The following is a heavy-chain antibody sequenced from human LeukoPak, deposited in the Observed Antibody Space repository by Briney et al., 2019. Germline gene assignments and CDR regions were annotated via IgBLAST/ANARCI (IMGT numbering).Heavy chain of an antibody. J-gene: IGHJ6*02. D-gene: IGHD3-3*01. CDR2: ISAYNGDT. CDR3: ATLGDVLRLFPLISLDGMDV. Sequence: ASVKVSCKASGYTFTNYGITWVRQAPGQGLEWMGWISAYNGDTNYAQRFQGRITMTTDTSTTTAYMELRSLRSDDTAMYYCATLGDVLRLFPLISLDGMDVWGQGTTVTVSS. V-gene: IGHV1-18*01. CDR1: GYTFTNYG.